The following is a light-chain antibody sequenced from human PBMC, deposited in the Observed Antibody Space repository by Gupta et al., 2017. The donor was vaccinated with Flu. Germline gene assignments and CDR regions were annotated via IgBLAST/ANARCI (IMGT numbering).Light chain of an antibody. V-gene: IGLV2-14*01. CDR3: SAYTGNSTLVL. CDR1: SSDIGGYIY. J-gene: IGLJ2*01. CDR2: EVN. Sequence: QSALTQPASVSASPGQSITISCTGSSSDIGGYIYVSWYQHHPGQGPKLLLYEVNHRASGVSSRFSASKSGNTASLTISGLQADDEATYYCSAYTGNSTLVLFGGGTKLTVL.